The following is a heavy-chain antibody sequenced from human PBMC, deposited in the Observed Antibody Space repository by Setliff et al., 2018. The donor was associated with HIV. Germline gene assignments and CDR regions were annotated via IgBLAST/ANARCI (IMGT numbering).Heavy chain of an antibody. CDR1: GLTFSSYA. D-gene: IGHD5-12*01. J-gene: IGHJ4*02. Sequence: LRLSCAASGLTFSSYAMSWVRQAPGKGLEWVSSISGSGGSTYYADSVKGRFTISRDNSKNTLYVQMNSLRAEDTAVYYCATHRVGQRPWLSDFWGQGTLVTVSS. CDR2: ISGSGGST. CDR3: ATHRVGQRPWLSDF. V-gene: IGHV3-23*01.